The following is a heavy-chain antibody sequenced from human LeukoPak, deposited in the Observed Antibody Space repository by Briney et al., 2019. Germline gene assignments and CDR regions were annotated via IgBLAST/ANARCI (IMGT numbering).Heavy chain of an antibody. J-gene: IGHJ6*02. V-gene: IGHV3-53*01. CDR1: GFTVSSNH. CDR3: ARGPPSGMDV. CDR2: IYGGGTT. Sequence: GGSLRLSCAASGFTVSSNHLSWVRQAAGKGLEWVSVIYGGGTTYHADSVKGRFTISRDNSKNTLYLQMNSLRPEDPAVNSCARGPPSGMDVWGQGTTVTVSS.